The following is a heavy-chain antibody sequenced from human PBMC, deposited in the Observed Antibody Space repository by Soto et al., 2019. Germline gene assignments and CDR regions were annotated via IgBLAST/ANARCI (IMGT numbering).Heavy chain of an antibody. J-gene: IGHJ4*02. V-gene: IGHV4-34*01. CDR2: INHSGST. CDR1: GGSLRGYY. D-gene: IGHD6-19*01. CDR3: ARGGAVAGPFDY. Sequence: SETLSLPCAVYGGSLRGYYWSWIRQPPGMALEWIGEINHSGSTNYNPSLQSRVTISVDTSKNHISLKVMSMIVADTAMLYCARGGAVAGPFDYWGQGTQVTVSS.